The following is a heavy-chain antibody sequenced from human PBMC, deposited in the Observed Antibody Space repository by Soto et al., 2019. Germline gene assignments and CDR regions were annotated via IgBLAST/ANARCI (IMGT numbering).Heavy chain of an antibody. V-gene: IGHV4-31*03. CDR3: ARAGGENYY. Sequence: QVQLQESGPGLVEPSQTLSLPCTVSGGSICSGGYYWSWIRQHPGKGLEWIGYIYYSGSTYYNPSRRSRVTKSVDPSKSQSSPKLSLVTAADTSVYYCARAGGENYYWGQGTLVTVSS. CDR2: IYYSGST. J-gene: IGHJ4*02. D-gene: IGHD3-10*01. CDR1: GGSICSGGYY.